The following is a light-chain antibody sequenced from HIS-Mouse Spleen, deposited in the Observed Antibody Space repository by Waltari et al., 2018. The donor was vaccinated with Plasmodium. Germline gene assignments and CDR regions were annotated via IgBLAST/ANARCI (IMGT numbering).Light chain of an antibody. CDR2: KDS. J-gene: IGLJ3*02. CDR1: VLAKKY. V-gene: IGLV3-27*01. CDR3: YSAADNNRV. Sequence: SYELTQPSSVSVSPGQTARITCSGDVLAKKYARWFQQKPGQAPVLVLYKDSERPSGIPERFSGSSSGTTVPLTISGAQVEDEADYYCYSAADNNRVFGGGTKLTVL.